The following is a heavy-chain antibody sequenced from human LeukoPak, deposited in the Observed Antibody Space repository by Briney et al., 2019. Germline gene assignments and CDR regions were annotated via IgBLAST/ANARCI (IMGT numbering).Heavy chain of an antibody. J-gene: IGHJ4*02. V-gene: IGHV1-18*01. Sequence: ASVKVSCKASGYTFTSYGISWVRQAPGQGIERMGWISAYNGNTNYAQKLQGRVTMTTDTSTSTAYMELRSLRSDDTAVYYCARHPIYYYDSSGYYSPFDYWGQGTLVTVSS. CDR2: ISAYNGNT. D-gene: IGHD3-22*01. CDR3: ARHPIYYYDSSGYYSPFDY. CDR1: GYTFTSYG.